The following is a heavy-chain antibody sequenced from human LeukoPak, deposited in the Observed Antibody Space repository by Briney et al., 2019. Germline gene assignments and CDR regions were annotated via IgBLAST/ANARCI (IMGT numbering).Heavy chain of an antibody. V-gene: IGHV4-34*01. CDR1: GGSYSGYY. Sequence: SEPLSLTCAVYGGSYSGYYWSWIRQPPGKGREWFGEIHYSGATNYKSSLKSRVTISGDTSKNQISLKLTSVTAADTALYYCARGRPGAGNYYFDLWGRGTPVTVSS. CDR2: IHYSGAT. CDR3: ARGRPGAGNYYFDL. J-gene: IGHJ2*01. D-gene: IGHD1-7*01.